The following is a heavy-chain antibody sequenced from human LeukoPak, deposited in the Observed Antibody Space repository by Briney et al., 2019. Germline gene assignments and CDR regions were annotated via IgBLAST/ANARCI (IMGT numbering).Heavy chain of an antibody. D-gene: IGHD3-16*02. CDR2: INPTGGST. Sequence: ASVKVSCKASGYTFTNYFMHWVRQAPGQGLEWMGIINPTGGSTTYAQKFEGRVTMTRDTSTSTIYMELSSLRSEDTAVYYCARGVGVWGSYRAFDYWGQGTLVTVSS. J-gene: IGHJ4*02. CDR1: GYTFTNYF. V-gene: IGHV1-46*01. CDR3: ARGVGVWGSYRAFDY.